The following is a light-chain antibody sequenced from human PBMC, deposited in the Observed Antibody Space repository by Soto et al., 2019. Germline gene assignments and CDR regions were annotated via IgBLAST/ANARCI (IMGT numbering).Light chain of an antibody. CDR1: QSVGSY. CDR3: QQRSNWPPL. Sequence: EIVLTQSPATLSLYPGERATLSRRASQSVGSYLVWYQQKPGQAPRLLIHGASNRATGIPARFSGSGSGTDFTLTISSLEPEDFAVYYCQQRSNWPPLFGQGTRLEIK. V-gene: IGKV3-11*01. CDR2: GAS. J-gene: IGKJ5*01.